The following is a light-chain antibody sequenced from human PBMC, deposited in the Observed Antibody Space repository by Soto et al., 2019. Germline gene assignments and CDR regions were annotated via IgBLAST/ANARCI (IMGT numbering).Light chain of an antibody. CDR2: AAS. Sequence: DIQMTQSPSSLSASVGDRVTITCRASQSISSYLNWYQQKPGKAPKLLIYAASSLQSGVPSRFSGSGSGTDFTLTISSLQPEDFATYYCQQSCSTPRTFGQGTKVDI. J-gene: IGKJ1*01. CDR3: QQSCSTPRT. CDR1: QSISSY. V-gene: IGKV1-39*01.